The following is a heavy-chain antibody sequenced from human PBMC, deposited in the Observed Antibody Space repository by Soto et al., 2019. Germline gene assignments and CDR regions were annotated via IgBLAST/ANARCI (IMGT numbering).Heavy chain of an antibody. CDR1: GGTFSSYA. Sequence: QVQLVQSEAEVKKPGSSVKVSCKASGGTFSSYAISWVRQAPGQGLEWMGGIIPIFGTANYAQKFQGRVTITADESTSTAYMELSSLRSEDTAVYYCAREAGRCSGGSCYSDWFDPWGQGTLVTVSS. J-gene: IGHJ5*02. CDR2: IIPIFGTA. D-gene: IGHD2-15*01. V-gene: IGHV1-69*01. CDR3: AREAGRCSGGSCYSDWFDP.